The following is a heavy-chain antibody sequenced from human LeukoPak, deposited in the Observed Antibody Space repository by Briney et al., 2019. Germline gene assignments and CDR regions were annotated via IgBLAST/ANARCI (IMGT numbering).Heavy chain of an antibody. V-gene: IGHV4-59*01. D-gene: IGHD3-10*01. CDR3: ARVGRGYGSGSRFDP. J-gene: IGHJ5*02. Sequence: PSETLSLTCTVSGGSISSYYWSWIRQPQGKGLEWIGYIYYSGSTNYNPSLKSRVTISVDTSKNQFSLKLSSVTAADTAVYYCARVGRGYGSGSRFDPWGQGTLVTVSS. CDR1: GGSISSYY. CDR2: IYYSGST.